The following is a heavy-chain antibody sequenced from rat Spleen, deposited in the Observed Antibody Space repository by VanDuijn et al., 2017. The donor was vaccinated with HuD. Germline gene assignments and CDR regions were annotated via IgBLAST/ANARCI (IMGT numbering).Heavy chain of an antibody. CDR3: ARHERLMYTTDYYYVGNWFAY. Sequence: EVQLVESGGGLVQPGNSLKLSCAASGFTFSNYDMAWVRQAPTKGLEWIASLSTSGGSTYYRDSVKGRFTVSRDNAKSTLYLQMDSLRSEDTATHYCARHERLMYTTDYYYVGNWFAYWGQGTLVTVSS. J-gene: IGHJ3*01. CDR2: LSTSGGST. CDR1: GFTFSNYD. D-gene: IGHD1-6*01. V-gene: IGHV5S23*01.